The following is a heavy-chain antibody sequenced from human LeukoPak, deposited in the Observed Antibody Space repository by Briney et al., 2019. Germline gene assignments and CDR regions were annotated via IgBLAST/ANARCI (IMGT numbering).Heavy chain of an antibody. D-gene: IGHD5-24*01. CDR1: GYSFTRNW. V-gene: IGHV5-51*01. CDR2: IYPGDSDT. J-gene: IGHJ4*02. CDR3: ARRRDGYNYYFDY. Sequence: GESLKISCKGSGYSFTRNWIGWVRQLPGKGLEWMGFIYPGDSDTRYSPSFQGQVTISADKSISTAYLQWSSLKASDTAMYYCARRRDGYNYYFDYCGQGTLVTVSS.